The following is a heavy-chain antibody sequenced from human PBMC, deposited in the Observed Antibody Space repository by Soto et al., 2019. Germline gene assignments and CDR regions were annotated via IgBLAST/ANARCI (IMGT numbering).Heavy chain of an antibody. CDR1: GYTLTELS. CDR3: ATLWFGELLLRGGRDY. CDR2: FDPEDGET. V-gene: IGHV1-24*01. Sequence: ASVKVSGKVSGYTLTELSIHWLRQSPGKGLEWMGGFDPEDGETIYAQKFQGRVTMTEDTSTDTAYMELSSLRSEDTAVYYCATLWFGELLLRGGRDYWGQGTLVTVSS. J-gene: IGHJ4*02. D-gene: IGHD3-10*01.